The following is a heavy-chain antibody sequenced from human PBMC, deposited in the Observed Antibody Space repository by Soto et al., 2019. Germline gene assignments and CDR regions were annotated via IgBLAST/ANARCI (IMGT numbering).Heavy chain of an antibody. CDR2: ISYDGSNK. J-gene: IGHJ6*02. D-gene: IGHD1-26*01. V-gene: IGHV3-30*18. CDR1: GFTFSSYG. Sequence: GSLRLSCAASGFTFSSYGVHWVRQAPGKGLEWVAVISYDGSNKYYADSVKGRFTISRDNSKNTLYLQMNSLRAEDTAVYYCAKDFGELPTNYYYYYGMDVWGQGTTVTVSS. CDR3: AKDFGELPTNYYYYYGMDV.